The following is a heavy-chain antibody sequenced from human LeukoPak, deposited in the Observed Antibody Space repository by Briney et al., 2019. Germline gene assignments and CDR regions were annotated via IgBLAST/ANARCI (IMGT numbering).Heavy chain of an antibody. CDR3: ARAPSTTLRFFDY. Sequence: RGESLRISCKGSGYSFTSYWISWVRQMPGKGLEWMGRIDPSDSYTNYSPSFQGHVTISADKSISTAYLHWSSLKASDTATYYCARAPSTTLRFFDYWAQGTLVTVSS. CDR1: GYSFTSYW. CDR2: IDPSDSYT. V-gene: IGHV5-10-1*01. J-gene: IGHJ4*02. D-gene: IGHD4-17*01.